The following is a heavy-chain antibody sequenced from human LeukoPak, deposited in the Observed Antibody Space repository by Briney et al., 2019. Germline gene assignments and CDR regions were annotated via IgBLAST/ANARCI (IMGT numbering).Heavy chain of an antibody. V-gene: IGHV3-23*01. J-gene: IGHJ4*02. CDR1: GFTFSSYA. Sequence: PGGSLRLSCAASGFTFSSYAMSWVRQAPGKGLEWVSAISGSGGSTYYADSVKGRFTISRDNSKNTLYLQMNSLRAEDTAVYYCAKDRNIGSTSWNFDYWGQGTLVTVSS. CDR2: ISGSGGST. CDR3: AKDRNIGSTSWNFDY. D-gene: IGHD2-2*01.